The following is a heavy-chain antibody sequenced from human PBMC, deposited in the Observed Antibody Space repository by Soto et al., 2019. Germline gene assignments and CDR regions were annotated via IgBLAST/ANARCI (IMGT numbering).Heavy chain of an antibody. CDR2: ISYDGSNK. CDR1: GFTFSSYA. V-gene: IGHV3-30-3*01. D-gene: IGHD3-22*01. J-gene: IGHJ4*02. Sequence: PGGSLRLSCAASGFTFSSYAMHWVRQAPGKGLEWVAVISYDGSNKYYADSVKGRFTISRDNSKNTLYLQMNSLRAEDTAVYYCARGQTYYYDSSGYYLAYWGQGTLVTV. CDR3: ARGQTYYYDSSGYYLAY.